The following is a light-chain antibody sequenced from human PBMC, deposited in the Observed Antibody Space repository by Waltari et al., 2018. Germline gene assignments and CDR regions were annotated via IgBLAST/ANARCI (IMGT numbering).Light chain of an antibody. V-gene: IGLV2-14*01. CDR3: NSYTGSNSWV. CDR1: NRDIGFYTS. CDR2: DVS. Sequence: QSALTQPAPVSGSPGQSITISCTGTNRDIGFYTSVSWYRQYPGKAPKLIIYDVSERPSGVSSRFSASKSGNTASLTISGLQADDEADYYCNSYTGSNSWVFGGGTKVTVL. J-gene: IGLJ3*02.